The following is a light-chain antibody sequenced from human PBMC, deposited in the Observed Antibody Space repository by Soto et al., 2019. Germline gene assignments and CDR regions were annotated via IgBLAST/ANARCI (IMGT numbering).Light chain of an antibody. CDR2: EVS. CDR3: SSYVNDNTFVI. CDR1: SRDVGGYNY. V-gene: IGLV2-14*01. Sequence: QSALTQPASVSGSPGQSITISCTGTSRDVGGYNYVSWHQQHPGKAPKVIITEVSNRPSGVSNRFSGSKSGNTASLTISGLQAEDEADDYCSSYVNDNTFVIFGGGTKLTVL. J-gene: IGLJ2*01.